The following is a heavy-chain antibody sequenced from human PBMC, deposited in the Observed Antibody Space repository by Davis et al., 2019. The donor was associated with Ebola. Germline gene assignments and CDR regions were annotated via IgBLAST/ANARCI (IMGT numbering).Heavy chain of an antibody. CDR1: GYSFTNNW. CDR3: AKQESLYGSSDY. CDR2: IYPGDSDT. D-gene: IGHD3-22*01. V-gene: IGHV5-51*01. Sequence: GESLKISCKGSGYSFTNNWIAWVRQMPGKGLEWMGLIYPGDSDTTYSPSFQGQVTISVDRSISTAYLQWSSLKASDTAMYYCAKQESLYGSSDYWGQGTLVTVSS. J-gene: IGHJ4*02.